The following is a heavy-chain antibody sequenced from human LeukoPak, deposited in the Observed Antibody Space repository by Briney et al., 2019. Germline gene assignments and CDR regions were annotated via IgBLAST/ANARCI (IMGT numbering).Heavy chain of an antibody. Sequence: GGSLRLSCAASGFIFSSNWMHWVRQAPGKGLVWVSRINEDGSTTNHADSVKGRFTISRDNAKNTLYMPMNSLRAEDTAVYYCVRDLGGRSGHWGQGTLVTVSS. V-gene: IGHV3-74*01. CDR3: VRDLGGRSGH. CDR1: GFIFSSNW. D-gene: IGHD1-26*01. J-gene: IGHJ4*02. CDR2: INEDGSTT.